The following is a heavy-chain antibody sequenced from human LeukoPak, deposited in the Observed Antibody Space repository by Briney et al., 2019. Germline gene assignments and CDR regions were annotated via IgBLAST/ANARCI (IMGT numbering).Heavy chain of an antibody. J-gene: IGHJ4*02. CDR1: GFTFGDYA. V-gene: IGHV3-49*04. CDR3: TRDQTPYY. Sequence: GSLRLSCTASGFTFGDYAMTWVRQAPGKGLEWVGFIRSKIYGGTPEYAASAKGRFTISRDDSKGIAYLQMDSLKTEDTAVYYCTRDQTPYYWGQGTLVTVSS. CDR2: IRSKIYGGTP.